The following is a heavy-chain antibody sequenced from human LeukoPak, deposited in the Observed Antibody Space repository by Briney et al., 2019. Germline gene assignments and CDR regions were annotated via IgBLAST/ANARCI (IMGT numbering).Heavy chain of an antibody. Sequence: TSETLSLTCTVSGYSISSGYYWGWIRQPPGKGLEWIGSIYHSGSTYYNPSLKSRVTISVDTSKNQFSLKLSSVTAADTAVYYCARTRDITMIVVIITPAGHMDVWGKGTTVTVSS. J-gene: IGHJ6*03. V-gene: IGHV4-38-2*02. D-gene: IGHD3-22*01. CDR3: ARTRDITMIVVIITPAGHMDV. CDR1: GYSISSGYY. CDR2: IYHSGST.